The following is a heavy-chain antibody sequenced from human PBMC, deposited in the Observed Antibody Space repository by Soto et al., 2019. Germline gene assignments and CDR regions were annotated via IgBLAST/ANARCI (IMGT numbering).Heavy chain of an antibody. V-gene: IGHV4-34*01. J-gene: IGHJ5*02. D-gene: IGHD6-13*01. CDR3: ARGRGSSWYGS. CDR2: INHSGST. CDR1: GGSFSGYY. Sequence: SETLSLTCAVYGGSFSGYYWSWIRQPPGKGLEWIGEINHSGSTNYNPSLKSRVTISVDTSKNQFSLKLSSVTAADTAVYYCARGRGSSWYGSWGQGTLVTVSS.